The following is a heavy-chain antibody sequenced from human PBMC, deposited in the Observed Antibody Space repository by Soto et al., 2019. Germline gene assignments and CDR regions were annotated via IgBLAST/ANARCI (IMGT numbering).Heavy chain of an antibody. D-gene: IGHD3-3*01. V-gene: IGHV3-30-3*01. CDR3: ARDGLTDDFRSGGDWFDP. J-gene: IGHJ5*02. CDR2: ISHDGRIE. CDR1: GFTFSTFA. Sequence: QVHLVESGGGVVQPGRSLRLSCAASGFTFSTFALHWVRQAPGEGLEWVALISHDGRIEKYADSVKGRFTISRDNSTNTLYMTMDSLRLADPGVYYSARDGLTDDFRSGGDWFDPWGQGTQVTVSS.